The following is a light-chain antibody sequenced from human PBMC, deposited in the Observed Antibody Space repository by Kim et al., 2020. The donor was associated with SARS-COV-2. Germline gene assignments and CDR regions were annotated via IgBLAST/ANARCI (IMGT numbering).Light chain of an antibody. CDR2: GNS. Sequence: RGTISCTGSSSNIGAGYDVHWYQQLPGTALKLLIYGNSNRPSGVPDRFSGSKSGTSASLAITGLQAEDEADYYCQSYDSSLSGGVFGGGTQLTVL. J-gene: IGLJ3*02. CDR1: SSNIGAGYD. V-gene: IGLV1-40*01. CDR3: QSYDSSLSGGV.